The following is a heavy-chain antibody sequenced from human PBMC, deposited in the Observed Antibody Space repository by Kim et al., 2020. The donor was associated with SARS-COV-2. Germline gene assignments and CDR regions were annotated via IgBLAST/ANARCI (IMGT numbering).Heavy chain of an antibody. CDR1: GGSISSGGYY. D-gene: IGHD2-21*02. V-gene: IGHV4-31*03. J-gene: IGHJ4*02. CDR3: ARAGMLVGGRGGDSFPRL. Sequence: SETLSLTCTVSGGSISSGGYYWSWIRQHPGKGLEWIGYIYYSGSTYYNPSLKSRVTISVDTSKNQFSLKLSSVTAADTAVYYCARAGMLVGGRGGDSFPRLWGQGTLVTVSS. CDR2: IYYSGST.